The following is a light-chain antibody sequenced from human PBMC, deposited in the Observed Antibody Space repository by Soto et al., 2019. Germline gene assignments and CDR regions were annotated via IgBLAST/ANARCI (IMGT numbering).Light chain of an antibody. CDR2: GAS. V-gene: IGKV3-15*01. CDR3: QQRSNWPLT. CDR1: QTINNS. Sequence: ETVMTQSPVTLSVSPGEGATLSCRASQTINNSLAWYQQKPGQAPRLLIYGASRRATGVPARFSGSGSGTEFTLTISSLEPEDFAVYYCQQRSNWPLTFGQGTRLEIK. J-gene: IGKJ5*01.